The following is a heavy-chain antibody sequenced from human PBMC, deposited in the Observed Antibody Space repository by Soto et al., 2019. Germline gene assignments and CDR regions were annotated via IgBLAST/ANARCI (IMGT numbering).Heavy chain of an antibody. CDR3: AREGEMPYYYYGLDV. D-gene: IGHD3-16*01. CDR1: GYTFTTYG. Sequence: QVQLVQSGAEVRQPGASVKVSCKASGYTFTTYGITWVRQAPGQGPEWMGWISGYNGHTKYAQQFQGRVTMTTDTSTSTVYMDLRSLTSDDTSVYYCAREGEMPYYYYGLDVWGQGTTVTVSS. V-gene: IGHV1-18*01. J-gene: IGHJ6*02. CDR2: ISGYNGHT.